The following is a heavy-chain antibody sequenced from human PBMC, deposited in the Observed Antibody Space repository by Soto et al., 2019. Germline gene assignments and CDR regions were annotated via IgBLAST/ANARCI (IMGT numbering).Heavy chain of an antibody. Sequence: GGALRLSCAASGFTFSSYGMHWVRQAPGKGLEWVAVIWYDGSNKYYADSVKGRFTISRDNSKNTLYLQMNSLRAEDTAVYYCARDRNRQLLREHDAFDIWGQAPMVTV. CDR1: GFTFSSYG. CDR3: ARDRNRQLLREHDAFDI. D-gene: IGHD2-2*01. V-gene: IGHV3-33*01. CDR2: IWYDGSNK. J-gene: IGHJ3*02.